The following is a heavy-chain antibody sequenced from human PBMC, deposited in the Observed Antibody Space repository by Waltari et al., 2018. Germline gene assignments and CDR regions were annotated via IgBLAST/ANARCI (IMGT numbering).Heavy chain of an antibody. CDR3: AAALGGGISASRPFHF. CDR1: GDTFTDNS. D-gene: IGHD3-10*01. J-gene: IGHJ3*01. V-gene: IGHV1-69-2*01. CDR2: LDPEDGQA. Sequence: EVQLLQSGAEVKKPGTPVQISCKVSGDTFTDNSIHWIQQAPGKGLQWMGLLDPEDGQAVYAEKFQGRVTMTADTSIHTAYMELTSLTSEDTAFYYCAAALGGGISASRPFHFWGQGTMITVSS.